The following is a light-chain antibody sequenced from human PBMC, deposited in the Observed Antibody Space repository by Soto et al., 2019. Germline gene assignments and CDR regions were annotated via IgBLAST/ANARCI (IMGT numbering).Light chain of an antibody. J-gene: IGKJ1*01. Sequence: GDTVTITCRASQSVSIWLAWYQQKPGKAPKVLIWNASTLQIGVPSRFSGSGSGTEFTLTISSLQPDDFATYYCQHFRAFGQGTKVDIK. V-gene: IGKV1-5*01. CDR3: QHFRA. CDR2: NAS. CDR1: QSVSIW.